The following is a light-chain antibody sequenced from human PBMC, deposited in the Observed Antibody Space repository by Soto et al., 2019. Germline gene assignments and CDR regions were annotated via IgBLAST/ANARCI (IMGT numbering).Light chain of an antibody. J-gene: IGKJ1*01. V-gene: IGKV1-39*01. CDR1: QSISNY. CDR2: DAS. Sequence: DIQVTQSPSSLSASIGDRVTITCRASQSISNYLNWYQQKPGKAPKLLIYDASNLQSGVPSRFSGSGSGTDFTLTISSLQPEDFATYYCQQSYSTPRTFGQGTKVDIK. CDR3: QQSYSTPRT.